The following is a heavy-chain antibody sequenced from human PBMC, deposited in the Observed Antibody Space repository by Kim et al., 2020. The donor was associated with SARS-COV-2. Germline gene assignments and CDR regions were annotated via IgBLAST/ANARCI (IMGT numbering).Heavy chain of an antibody. CDR2: ISYDGSNK. J-gene: IGHJ4*02. D-gene: IGHD6-19*01. CDR3: ARDRAGSLDY. Sequence: GGSLRLSCAASGFTFSSYAMHWVRQAPGKGLEWVAVISYDGSNKYYADSVKGRFTISRDNSKNTLYLQMNSLRAEDTAVYYCARDRAGSLDYWGQGTLVTVSS. V-gene: IGHV3-30*04. CDR1: GFTFSSYA.